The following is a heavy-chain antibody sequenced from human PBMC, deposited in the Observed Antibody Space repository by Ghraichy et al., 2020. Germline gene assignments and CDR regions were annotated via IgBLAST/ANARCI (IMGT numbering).Heavy chain of an antibody. CDR1: GYSFTSYW. CDR2: IYPGDSDT. J-gene: IGHJ6*02. Sequence: KVSCKGSGYSFTSYWIGWVRQMPGKGLEWMGIIYPGDSDTRYSPSFQGQVTISADKSISTAYLQWSSLKASDTAMYYCARSLAVAGKNYYYYYGMDVWGQGTTVTVSS. D-gene: IGHD6-19*01. CDR3: ARSLAVAGKNYYYYYGMDV. V-gene: IGHV5-51*01.